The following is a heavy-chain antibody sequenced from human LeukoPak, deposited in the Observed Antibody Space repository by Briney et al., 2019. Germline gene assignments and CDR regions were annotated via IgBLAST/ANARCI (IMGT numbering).Heavy chain of an antibody. CDR1: GGPISGRVYY. CDR2: INHSGRP. CDR3: ASSFLWFGENWFDP. V-gene: IGHV4-39*01. D-gene: IGHD3-10*01. J-gene: IGHJ5*02. Sequence: SEPLSLTCTVSGGPISGRVYYWVWIRQPPGKGLEWNGEINHSGRPNYTPSLKSHVTIYVDTSKNPLSLQFDSLTAADTAVYYCASSFLWFGENWFDPWGQGTLVTVSS.